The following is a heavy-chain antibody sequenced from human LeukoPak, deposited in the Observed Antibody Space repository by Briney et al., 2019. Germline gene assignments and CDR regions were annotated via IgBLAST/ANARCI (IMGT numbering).Heavy chain of an antibody. CDR2: ISSSGSTI. Sequence: GGSLRLSCAASGFTFSDYYMSWIRRAPGKGLEWVSYISSSGSTIYYADSVKGRFTISRDNAKNSLSLQMNSLRAEDTAVYYCARGTYSGTYYAWYYFDYWGQGTLVIVSS. J-gene: IGHJ4*02. CDR1: GFTFSDYY. V-gene: IGHV3-11*01. D-gene: IGHD1-26*01. CDR3: ARGTYSGTYYAWYYFDY.